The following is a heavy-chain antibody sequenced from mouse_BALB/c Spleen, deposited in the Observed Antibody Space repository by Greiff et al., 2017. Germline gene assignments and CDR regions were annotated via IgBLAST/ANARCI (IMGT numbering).Heavy chain of an antibody. Sequence: VQVVESGPGLVAPSQSLSITCTVSGFSLTSYDISWIRQPPGKGLEWLGVIWTGGGTNYNSAFMSRLSISKDNSKSQVFLKMNSLQTDDTAIYYCVRAYDGYLYAMDYWGQGTSVTVSS. D-gene: IGHD2-3*01. CDR3: VRAYDGYLYAMDY. CDR2: IWTGGGT. CDR1: GFSLTSYD. V-gene: IGHV2-9-2*01. J-gene: IGHJ4*01.